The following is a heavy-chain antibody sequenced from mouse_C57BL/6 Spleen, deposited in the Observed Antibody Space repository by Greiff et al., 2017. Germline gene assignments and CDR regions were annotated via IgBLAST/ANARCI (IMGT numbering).Heavy chain of an antibody. Sequence: EVKLVESGGDLVKPGGSLKLSCAASGFTFSSYGMSWVRQTPDKRLEWVATISSGGSYTYYPDSVKGRFTISRDNAKNTLYLQLSSLTSEDTAMYYCAREYSNYRYFDVWGTGTTLTVSS. CDR1: GFTFSSYG. V-gene: IGHV5-6*01. J-gene: IGHJ1*03. CDR3: AREYSNYRYFDV. CDR2: ISSGGSYT. D-gene: IGHD2-5*01.